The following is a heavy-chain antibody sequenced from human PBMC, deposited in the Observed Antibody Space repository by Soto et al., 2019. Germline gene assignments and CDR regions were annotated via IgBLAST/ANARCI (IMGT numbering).Heavy chain of an antibody. CDR2: IYHGLSI. Sequence: PSETLSLTCAVYSGPFSGYYWSWIRQPPGKGLEWIGEIYHGLSIVYNPSLKSRVTISGDSSKNQFSLKLSSVTAADTAVYYCARHGGYYFDYWGQGTLVTVSS. D-gene: IGHD3-16*01. V-gene: IGHV4-34*01. CDR3: ARHGGYYFDY. CDR1: SGPFSGYY. J-gene: IGHJ4*02.